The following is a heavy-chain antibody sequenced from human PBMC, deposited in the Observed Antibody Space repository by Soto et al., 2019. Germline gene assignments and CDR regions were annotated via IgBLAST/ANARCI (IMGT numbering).Heavy chain of an antibody. V-gene: IGHV4-59*08. J-gene: IGHJ4*02. Sequence: SETLSLTCTVSGGSISSYYWSWIRQPPGKGLEWIGYIYYSGSTNYNPSLKSRVTISVDTSKNQFSLKLSSVTAADTAVYYCVSASRGDFDWLFAFDYWGQGTLVTVSS. D-gene: IGHD3-9*01. CDR3: VSASRGDFDWLFAFDY. CDR1: GGSISSYY. CDR2: IYYSGST.